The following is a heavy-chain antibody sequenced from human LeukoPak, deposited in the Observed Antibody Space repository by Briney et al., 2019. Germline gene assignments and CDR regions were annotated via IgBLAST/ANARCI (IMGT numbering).Heavy chain of an antibody. Sequence: AGGSLRLSCAASGFTFSSYGMHWVRQAPGKGLEWVAFIRYDGTNKYYVDSAEGRFTISRDNSKNTLYLQMNSLRAEDTAVYYCAKDVSYSSGCDYWGQGTLVTVSS. CDR2: IRYDGTNK. D-gene: IGHD6-19*01. V-gene: IGHV3-30*02. CDR1: GFTFSSYG. J-gene: IGHJ4*02. CDR3: AKDVSYSSGCDY.